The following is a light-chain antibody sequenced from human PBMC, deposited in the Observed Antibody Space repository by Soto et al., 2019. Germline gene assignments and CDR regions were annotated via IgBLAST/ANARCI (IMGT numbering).Light chain of an antibody. CDR2: DVT. Sequence: QSALTQPRSVSGSPGQSITISCTGTSSDVGAYNYVSWYQQHPGKVPKLIIYDVTKRPSGVPDRFSGSKSGNMASLTISGLQAQDEADYYCFSYAGNYILVFGGGTKLTVL. CDR1: SSDVGAYNY. V-gene: IGLV2-11*01. CDR3: FSYAGNYILV. J-gene: IGLJ2*01.